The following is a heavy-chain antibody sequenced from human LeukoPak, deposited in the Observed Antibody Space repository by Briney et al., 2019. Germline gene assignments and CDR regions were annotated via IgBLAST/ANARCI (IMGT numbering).Heavy chain of an antibody. CDR3: AKVRGPLYYYAVDA. CDR2: VSYDGKYE. V-gene: IGHV3-30*18. Sequence: GGSLRLSCVASGFMFTNCAFHWVRQAPGKGPEWVATVSYDGKYEFYSDSVKGRFSISRNDSDNIVYLQMNSLRPEDSAVFYCAKVRGPLYYYAVDAWGQGTKVTVSS. CDR1: GFMFTNCA. J-gene: IGHJ6*02. D-gene: IGHD1-14*01.